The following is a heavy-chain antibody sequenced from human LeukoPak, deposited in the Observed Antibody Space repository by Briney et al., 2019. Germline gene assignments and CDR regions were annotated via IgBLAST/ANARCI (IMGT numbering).Heavy chain of an antibody. CDR2: IYTSGST. CDR1: GGSISSYY. D-gene: IGHD1-14*01. Sequence: PSETLSLTCTVSGGSISSYYWSWIRQPPGKGLEWIGYIYTSGSTNYNPSLKSRVTISVDTSKSQFSLKLSSVTAADTAVYYCARHWYQEEFDYWGQGTLVTVSS. J-gene: IGHJ4*02. CDR3: ARHWYQEEFDY. V-gene: IGHV4-4*09.